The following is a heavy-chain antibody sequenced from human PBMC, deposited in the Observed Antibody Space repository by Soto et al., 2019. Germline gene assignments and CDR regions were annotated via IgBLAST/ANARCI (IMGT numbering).Heavy chain of an antibody. CDR2: ISSRSYTI. CDR1: GFSFSTYS. CDR3: ARGGSSSDNGMDV. J-gene: IGHJ6*02. D-gene: IGHD6-6*01. V-gene: IGHV3-48*02. Sequence: EVQLVESGGGLVQPGGSLRLSCAASGFSFSTYSMNLVRQATGKGLEWVSYISSRSYTIYYVDSVKGRFTISRDNSKNSLYLQMNSLRDEDTAVYYCARGGSSSDNGMDVWGQGTTVTVSS.